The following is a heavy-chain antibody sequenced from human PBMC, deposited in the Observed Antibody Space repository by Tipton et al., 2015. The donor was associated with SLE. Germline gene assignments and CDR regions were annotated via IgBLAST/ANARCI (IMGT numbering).Heavy chain of an antibody. Sequence: TLSLTCTVSGGSISSGGYYWSWIRQHPGKGLEWIRYIYYSRSTYYNPSLKSRVTISVDTSKNQFSLKLSSVTAPDTAVYYCASVPPYWGGDYYMDVWGKGTTDTVSS. D-gene: IGHD7-27*01. CDR1: GGSISSGGYY. CDR3: ASVPPYWGGDYYMDV. V-gene: IGHV4-31*03. CDR2: IYYSRST. J-gene: IGHJ6*03.